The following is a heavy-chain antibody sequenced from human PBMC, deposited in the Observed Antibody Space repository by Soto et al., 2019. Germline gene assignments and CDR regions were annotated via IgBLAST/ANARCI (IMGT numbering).Heavy chain of an antibody. CDR1: GGSFKSGSYS. V-gene: IGHV4-61*01. Sequence: QVQLQESGPGLVKPSETLSLTCTVSGGSFKSGSYSWSWIRQPPGKGLEWIGYVYHTGRTSYNPSLKSQVSISMDTSKNQFSLKLDSVTAADTAVYFCARDFAYFDSWGQGTLVTVSS. D-gene: IGHD3-3*01. J-gene: IGHJ4*02. CDR2: VYHTGRT. CDR3: ARDFAYFDS.